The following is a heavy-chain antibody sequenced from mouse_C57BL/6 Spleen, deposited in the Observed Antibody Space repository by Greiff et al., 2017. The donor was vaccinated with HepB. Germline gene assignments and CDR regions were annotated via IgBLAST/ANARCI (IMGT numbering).Heavy chain of an antibody. V-gene: IGHV1-52*01. D-gene: IGHD1-1*01. CDR2: IDPSDSET. CDR3: ARRERRTTVVATGAMDY. J-gene: IGHJ4*01. CDR1: GYTFTSYW. Sequence: QVQLQQPGAELVRPGSSVKLSCKASGYTFTSYWMHWVKQRPIQGLEWIGNIDPSDSETHYNQKFKDKATLTVDKSSSTAYMQLSSLTSEDSAVYYGARRERRTTVVATGAMDYWGQGTSVTVSS.